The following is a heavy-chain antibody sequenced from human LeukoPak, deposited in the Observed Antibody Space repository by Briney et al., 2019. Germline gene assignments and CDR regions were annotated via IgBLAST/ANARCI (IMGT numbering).Heavy chain of an antibody. D-gene: IGHD4-23*01. CDR1: GYTFTSYG. Sequence: GASVKVSCKASGYTFTSYGISWVRQAPGQGLEWMGWISAYNGNTNYAQKLQGRVTTTTDTSTSTAYMELRSLRSDDTAVYYCARDAPYPNYGGNSPFDYWGQGTLVTVSS. J-gene: IGHJ4*02. CDR2: ISAYNGNT. CDR3: ARDAPYPNYGGNSPFDY. V-gene: IGHV1-18*01.